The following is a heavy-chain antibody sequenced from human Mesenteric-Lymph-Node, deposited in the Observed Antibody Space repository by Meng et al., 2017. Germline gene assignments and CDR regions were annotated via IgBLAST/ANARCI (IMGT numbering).Heavy chain of an antibody. V-gene: IGHV3-23*01. CDR3: AKEWRYCSGGSCSYYFDY. J-gene: IGHJ4*02. D-gene: IGHD2-15*01. Sequence: GGSLRLSCAASGFTFSSYAMSWVRQAPGKGLEWVSAISGSGGSTYYADSVKGRFTISRDNSKNTLYLQINSLRAEDTAVYYCAKEWRYCSGGSCSYYFDYWGQGTLVTVSS. CDR2: ISGSGGST. CDR1: GFTFSSYA.